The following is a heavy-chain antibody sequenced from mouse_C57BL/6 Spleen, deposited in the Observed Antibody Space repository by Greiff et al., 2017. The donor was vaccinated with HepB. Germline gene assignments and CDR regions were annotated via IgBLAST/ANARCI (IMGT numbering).Heavy chain of an antibody. J-gene: IGHJ1*03. D-gene: IGHD2-4*01. CDR1: GYTFTDYN. Sequence: EVKLQESGPELVKPGASVKMSCKASGYTFTDYNMHWVKQSHGKSLEWIGYINPNNGGTSYNQKFKGKATLTVNKSSSTAYMELRSLTSEDSAVYYCARLRITTNWYFDVWGTGTTVTVSS. CDR2: INPNNGGT. CDR3: ARLRITTNWYFDV. V-gene: IGHV1-22*01.